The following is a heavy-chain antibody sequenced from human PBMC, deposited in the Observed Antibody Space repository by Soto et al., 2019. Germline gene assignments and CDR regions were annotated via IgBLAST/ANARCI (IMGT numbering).Heavy chain of an antibody. CDR1: GYSFTSYW. CDR3: ARGLSGDPYYFDY. V-gene: IGHV5-51*01. J-gene: IGHJ4*02. CDR2: IYPGDSDT. D-gene: IGHD2-15*01. Sequence: GESLKISCKGSGYSFTSYWISWVRQMPGKGLEWMGIIYPGDSDTRYSPSFQGQVTISADKSISTTYLQWSSLKASDTAVYYCARGLSGDPYYFDYWGQGTLVTVSS.